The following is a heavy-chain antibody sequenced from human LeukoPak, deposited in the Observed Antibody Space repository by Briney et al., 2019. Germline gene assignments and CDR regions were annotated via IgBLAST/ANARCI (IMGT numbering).Heavy chain of an antibody. Sequence: GGSLRLSCAASGFTFSSYAMSWVRQAPGKGLEWVSYMSTSDSPIYYTDSVKGRFTISRDNAKNSLYLQMNSLRASDTAVYYCARELNGAFDPWGQGTLVTVSS. CDR1: GFTFSSYA. CDR2: MSTSDSPI. D-gene: IGHD1-1*01. J-gene: IGHJ5*02. V-gene: IGHV3-48*04. CDR3: ARELNGAFDP.